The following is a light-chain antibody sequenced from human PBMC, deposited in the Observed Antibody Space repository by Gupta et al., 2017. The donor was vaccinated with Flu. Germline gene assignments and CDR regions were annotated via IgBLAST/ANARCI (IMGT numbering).Light chain of an antibody. CDR3: QSDDGSRHGV. CDR2: DDD. J-gene: IGLJ2*01. Sequence: ISCTRSSGNIANNYVQWYQQRPGSAPTTVIYDDDQRPSGVPDRFSGSIDRSSNAASLTISGLQTEDEADYYCQSDDGSRHGVFGGGTKLTVL. V-gene: IGLV6-57*03. CDR1: SGNIANNY.